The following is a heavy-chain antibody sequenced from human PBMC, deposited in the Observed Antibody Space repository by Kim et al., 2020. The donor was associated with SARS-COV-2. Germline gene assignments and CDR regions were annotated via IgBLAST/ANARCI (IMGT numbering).Heavy chain of an antibody. D-gene: IGHD3-9*01. CDR2: IYYSGST. J-gene: IGHJ6*02. V-gene: IGHV4-59*13. Sequence: SETLSLTCTVSGGSISSYYWSWIRQPPGKGLEWIGYIYYSGSTNYNPSLKSRVTISVDTSKNQFSLKLSSVTAADTAVYYCARGLQAGLRYFDWPYYYYGMDVWGQGTTVTVSS. CDR3: ARGLQAGLRYFDWPYYYYGMDV. CDR1: GGSISSYY.